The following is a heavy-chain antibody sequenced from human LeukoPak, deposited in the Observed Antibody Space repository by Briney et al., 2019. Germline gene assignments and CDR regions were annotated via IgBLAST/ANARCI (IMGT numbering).Heavy chain of an antibody. CDR2: INGDGSST. CDR1: GFTFSNYW. Sequence: GGSLRLSCAASGFTFSNYWMHWVRQAPGKGLVWVSRINGDGSSTTYADSVKGRFTISRDNAKNTLFLQMNSLRAEDTAVYYCARGYSRVSYYFDYWGQGTLVTVSS. D-gene: IGHD6-13*01. J-gene: IGHJ4*02. V-gene: IGHV3-74*01. CDR3: ARGYSRVSYYFDY.